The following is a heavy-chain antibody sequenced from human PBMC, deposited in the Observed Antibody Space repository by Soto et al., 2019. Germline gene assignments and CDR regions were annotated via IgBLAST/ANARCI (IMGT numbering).Heavy chain of an antibody. V-gene: IGHV3-30*18. CDR2: MSYDGNKK. Sequence: GGSLRLSCAVSGFTLSSYGIHWVRQAPGKGLEWVAFMSYDGNKKYYADSVKGRFTISRDNSKNTLYLQMDSLRADDTAMYYCAKGLSVIQEWIIDGHWGRGTQVTVS. D-gene: IGHD5-18*01. CDR1: GFTLSSYG. CDR3: AKGLSVIQEWIIDGH. J-gene: IGHJ4*02.